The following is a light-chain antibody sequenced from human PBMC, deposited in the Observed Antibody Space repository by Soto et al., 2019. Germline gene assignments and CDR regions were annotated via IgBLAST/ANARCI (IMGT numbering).Light chain of an antibody. CDR2: GAS. CDR1: QSVSSNY. V-gene: IGKV3-20*01. Sequence: EIVLTQSPGTLPLSPGERATLSCRASQSVSSNYLAWYQQKPGQAPRLLIYGASSRATGIPDRFSGSGSGTDFTLTISRLEPEDFAVYYCQHYVSSPWTFGQGTKVEIK. CDR3: QHYVSSPWT. J-gene: IGKJ1*01.